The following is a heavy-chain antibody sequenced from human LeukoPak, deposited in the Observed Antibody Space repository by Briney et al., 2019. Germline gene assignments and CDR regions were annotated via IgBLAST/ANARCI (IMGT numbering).Heavy chain of an antibody. CDR3: ARIIEGPWFGEFPSWFDP. V-gene: IGHV4-59*01. J-gene: IGHJ5*02. Sequence: SETLSLTCTVSGGSISSYYWSWIRQPPGKGLEWIGYIYNSGSTNYNPSLKSRVTISVDTSKNQFSLKLSSVTAADTAVYYCARIIEGPWFGEFPSWFDPWGQGTLVTVSS. D-gene: IGHD3-10*01. CDR2: IYNSGST. CDR1: GGSISSYY.